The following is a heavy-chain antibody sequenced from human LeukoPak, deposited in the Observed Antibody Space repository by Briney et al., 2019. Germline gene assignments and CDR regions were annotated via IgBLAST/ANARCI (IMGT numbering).Heavy chain of an antibody. CDR3: ARDSSYDSSGYCNFDY. D-gene: IGHD3-22*01. CDR1: GFTFSSYT. V-gene: IGHV3-30-3*01. Sequence: PGRSLRLSCAASGFTFSSYTMHWVRQAPGKGLEWVAVISYDGSNKYYADSVKGRFTISRDNSKNTLYLQMNSLRVEDTAVYYCARDSSYDSSGYCNFDYWGQGTLVTVSS. J-gene: IGHJ4*02. CDR2: ISYDGSNK.